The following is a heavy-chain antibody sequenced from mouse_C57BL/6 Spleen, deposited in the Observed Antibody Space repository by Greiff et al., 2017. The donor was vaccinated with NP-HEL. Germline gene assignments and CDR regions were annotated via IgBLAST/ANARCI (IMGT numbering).Heavy chain of an antibody. CDR3: AREGHYYGSSYYFDY. CDR2: IYPGDGDT. D-gene: IGHD1-1*01. V-gene: IGHV1-82*01. CDR1: GYAFSSSW. J-gene: IGHJ2*01. Sequence: VQLQQSGPELVKPGASVKISCKASGYAFSSSWMNWVKQRPGKGLEWIGRIYPGDGDTNYNGKFKGKATLTADKSSSTAYMQLSSLTSEDSAVYFCAREGHYYGSSYYFDYWGQGTTLTVSS.